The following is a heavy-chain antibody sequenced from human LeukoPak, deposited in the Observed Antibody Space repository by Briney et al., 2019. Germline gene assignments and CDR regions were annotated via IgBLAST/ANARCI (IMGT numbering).Heavy chain of an antibody. CDR1: GFTFSSYG. V-gene: IGHV3-30*03. CDR2: ISYDGSNK. J-gene: IGHJ4*02. Sequence: GGSLRLSCAASGFTFSSYGMHWVRQAPGKGLEWVAVISYDGSNKYYADSVKGRFTISRDNSKNTLYLQMNSLRAEDTAVYYCARVTSYYYNTSGDYYFDYWGQGTLVTVSS. D-gene: IGHD3-22*01. CDR3: ARVTSYYYNTSGDYYFDY.